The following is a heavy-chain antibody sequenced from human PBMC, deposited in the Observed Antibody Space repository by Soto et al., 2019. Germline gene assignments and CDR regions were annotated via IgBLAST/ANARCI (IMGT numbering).Heavy chain of an antibody. Sequence: QVQLVQSGAEVKKPGSSVKVSCKASGGTFSSYAISWVRQAPGQGLEWMGGLIPIFGTADYAQKFQGRVTITADESTSTAYMELSSLRSEDTAVYYCANHYDNGDYYCGMDVWGQGTTVTVSS. CDR3: ANHYDNGDYYCGMDV. D-gene: IGHD3-22*01. CDR1: GGTFSSYA. CDR2: LIPIFGTA. J-gene: IGHJ6*02. V-gene: IGHV1-69*12.